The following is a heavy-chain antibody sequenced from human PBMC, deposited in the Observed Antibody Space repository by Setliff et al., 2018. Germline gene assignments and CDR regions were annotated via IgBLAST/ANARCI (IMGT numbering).Heavy chain of an antibody. CDR2: TIPMFGTT. V-gene: IGHV1-69*05. CDR1: GGTFSSYG. Sequence: ASVKVSCKASGGTFSSYGISWVRQAPGQGLEWMGGTIPMFGTTNYARKFQGRVTIITGESTSTAYMQLSSLGSEDTAVYYCVREGVHSRSSTDYRYYMDVWGKGTTVTVSS. D-gene: IGHD6-6*01. J-gene: IGHJ6*03. CDR3: VREGVHSRSSTDYRYYMDV.